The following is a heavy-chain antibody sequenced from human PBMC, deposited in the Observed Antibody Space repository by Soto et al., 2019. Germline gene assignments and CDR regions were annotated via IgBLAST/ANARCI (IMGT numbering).Heavy chain of an antibody. V-gene: IGHV4-34*01. CDR1: GGSFSGYY. D-gene: IGHD6-6*01. J-gene: IGHJ4*02. Sequence: QVQLQQWGAGLLKPSETLSLTCAVYGGSFSGYYCSWIRQPPGKGLEWIGELNHSGSTNYNPSFPSRVTISVDTSRNQFSLKLRSVTAADTAVYYCARGDGRRDSSSVPNSKDFDYWGQGPLVTVSS. CDR2: LNHSGST. CDR3: ARGDGRRDSSSVPNSKDFDY.